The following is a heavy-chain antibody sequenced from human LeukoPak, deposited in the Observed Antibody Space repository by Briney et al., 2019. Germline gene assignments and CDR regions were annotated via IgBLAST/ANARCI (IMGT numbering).Heavy chain of an antibody. Sequence: PGGSLRPSCAASGFTFTTYAIIWVRQAPGKGLEWVSAISGSGADTYYADSVKGRFSISRDNSKNTLYLQMNSLRAEDTAVYYCAKLSGTYGTTSRVVDFWGQGTLVTVSS. J-gene: IGHJ4*02. V-gene: IGHV3-23*01. CDR2: ISGSGADT. CDR3: AKLSGTYGTTSRVVDF. D-gene: IGHD1-1*01. CDR1: GFTFTTYA.